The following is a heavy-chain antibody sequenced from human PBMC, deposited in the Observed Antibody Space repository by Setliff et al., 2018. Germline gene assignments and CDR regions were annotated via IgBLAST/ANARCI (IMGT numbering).Heavy chain of an antibody. CDR2: MNSDGSTK. CDR3: ARDREGDGNYYMDV. Sequence: GASLTLSCEASGFTFRSYWMHWVRQAPGEGLVWVSRMNSDGSTKNYTDSVKGRFTISRDNTKNTVYLQMNSLRAEDTAVYYCARDREGDGNYYMDVWGKGTTVTVSS. CDR1: GFTFRSYW. V-gene: IGHV3-74*01. D-gene: IGHD1-1*01. J-gene: IGHJ6*03.